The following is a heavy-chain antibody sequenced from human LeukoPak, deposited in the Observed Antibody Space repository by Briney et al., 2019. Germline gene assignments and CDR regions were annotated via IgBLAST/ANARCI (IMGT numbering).Heavy chain of an antibody. Sequence: GASVKVSCKASAYTFTRYGISWVRQAPGQGLEWMGWLSTDNGDTNYAQKFQGRVTMTTDTSTTTAHMELRSLTSDDTAIYYCARHGGIGSKRDYFDYWGPGTLVTVSS. CDR2: LSTDNGDT. V-gene: IGHV1-18*01. J-gene: IGHJ4*02. CDR1: AYTFTRYG. CDR3: ARHGGIGSKRDYFDY. D-gene: IGHD3-16*01.